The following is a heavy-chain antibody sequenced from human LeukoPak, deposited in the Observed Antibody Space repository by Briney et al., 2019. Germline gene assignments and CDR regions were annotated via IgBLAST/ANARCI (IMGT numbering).Heavy chain of an antibody. CDR2: IYYSGST. J-gene: IGHJ5*01. Sequence: SETLSLTCTVSGGSISSSSYYWGWLRQPPGEGLEWIGSIYYSGSTYYNPSLKSRVTISVDTSKNQFSLNLSSVTAADTAMYYCARAVLATKSEHWFDSWGQGTLVTVSS. V-gene: IGHV4-39*07. D-gene: IGHD2-8*01. CDR1: GGSISSSSYY. CDR3: ARAVLATKSEHWFDS.